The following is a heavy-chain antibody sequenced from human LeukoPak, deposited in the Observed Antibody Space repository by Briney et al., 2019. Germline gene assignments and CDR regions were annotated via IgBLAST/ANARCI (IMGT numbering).Heavy chain of an antibody. Sequence: PGGSLRLSCAASGFTFSSYAMSWVRQAPGKGLEWVSVISGGSGGSTYYADSVKGRFTISRDNSKNTLYLQMNSLRAEDTAVYYCAKASRLLHGSGSYPGYFDYWGQGTLVTVSS. V-gene: IGHV3-23*01. CDR2: ISGGSGGST. D-gene: IGHD3-10*01. CDR3: AKASRLLHGSGSYPGYFDY. CDR1: GFTFSSYA. J-gene: IGHJ4*02.